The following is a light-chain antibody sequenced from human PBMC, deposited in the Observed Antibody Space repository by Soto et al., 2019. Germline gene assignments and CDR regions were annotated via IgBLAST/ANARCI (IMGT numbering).Light chain of an antibody. CDR3: LQDATYPWT. CDR1: QPIRSS. CDR2: DAS. J-gene: IGKJ1*01. V-gene: IGKV1-6*01. Sequence: ANQMTQSPSSLSASLGDTVTINCRASQPIRSSLVWDQQKSGRAPNLLISDASSLHSGVPSRFSGSGFGTHFNLTISGLQSEDFGTYYCLQDATYPWTFGQGTRVDVK.